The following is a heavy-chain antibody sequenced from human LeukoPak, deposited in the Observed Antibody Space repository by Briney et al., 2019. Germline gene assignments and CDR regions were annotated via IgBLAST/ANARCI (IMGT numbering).Heavy chain of an antibody. D-gene: IGHD6-19*01. Sequence: SETLSLTCTVSGGSISIFYWSWIRQPPGKGLEWIGYIYYSGSTNYNPSLRSRVTISVDTSKNQLSLKLSSVTAADTAVYYCARQNSVAGTLDYWGQGTLVTVSS. CDR3: ARQNSVAGTLDY. CDR1: GGSISIFY. V-gene: IGHV4-59*08. J-gene: IGHJ4*02. CDR2: IYYSGST.